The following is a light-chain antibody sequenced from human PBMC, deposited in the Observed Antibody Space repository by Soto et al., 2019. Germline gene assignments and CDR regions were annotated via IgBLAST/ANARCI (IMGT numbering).Light chain of an antibody. Sequence: QSVLTQPASVSGSPGQSITISCIGTGTDVGGYKYVSWYQQHPVKAPKLIIYDVSERPSGVSNHFSGSKSVNTASLTISGLQPEDEADYYCTSYTSSNTLVFGTGTKLTVL. CDR3: TSYTSSNTLV. CDR1: GTDVGGYKY. V-gene: IGLV2-14*03. J-gene: IGLJ1*01. CDR2: DVS.